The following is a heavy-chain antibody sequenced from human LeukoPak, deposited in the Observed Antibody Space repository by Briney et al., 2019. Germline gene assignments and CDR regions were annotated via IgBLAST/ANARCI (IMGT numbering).Heavy chain of an antibody. CDR2: IYTSGST. D-gene: IGHD6-13*01. V-gene: IGHV4-4*07. CDR3: AASSWYENWFDP. Sequence: SETLSLTCTVSGGSISSYYWSWIRQPAGKGLEWIGRIYTSGSTNYNPSLKSRVTMSVDTSKNQFSLRLSSVTAADTAVYYCAASSWYENWFDPWGQETLVTVSS. CDR1: GGSISSYY. J-gene: IGHJ5*02.